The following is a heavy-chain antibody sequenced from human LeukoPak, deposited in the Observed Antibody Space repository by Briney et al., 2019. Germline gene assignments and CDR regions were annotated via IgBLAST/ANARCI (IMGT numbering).Heavy chain of an antibody. J-gene: IGHJ4*02. CDR3: AVDTALIRGLDY. Sequence: ASVKVSCKVSGYTLTELSMHWVRQAPGKGLEWMGGFDPEDGETIYAQKFQGRVTMTEDTSTDTAYMELSSLRSEDTAVYYCAVDTALIRGLDYWGQGTLVTVSS. CDR1: GYTLTELS. V-gene: IGHV1-24*01. D-gene: IGHD5-18*01. CDR2: FDPEDGET.